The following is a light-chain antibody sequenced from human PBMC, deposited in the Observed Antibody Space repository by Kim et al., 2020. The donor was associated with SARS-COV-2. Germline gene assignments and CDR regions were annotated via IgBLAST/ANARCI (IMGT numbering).Light chain of an antibody. J-gene: IGKJ1*01. V-gene: IGKV3-20*01. CDR3: QNYDASVRT. CDR2: GAS. CDR1: QSVINNY. Sequence: DIELTQSPCTLSLSLGERATLSCRASQSVINNYLAWYQQKVGKPPRLLIYGASTRTTGIPYRFSGSGSGTDFTLTISRLEPEDVAVYYCQNYDASVRTFGQGTKVDIK.